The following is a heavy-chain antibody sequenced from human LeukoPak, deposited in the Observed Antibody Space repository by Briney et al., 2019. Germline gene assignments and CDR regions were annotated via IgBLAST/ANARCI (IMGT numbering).Heavy chain of an antibody. CDR3: AKVSDYKTYYYGMDV. D-gene: IGHD4-11*01. V-gene: IGHV3-9*01. Sequence: GGSLRLSCAASGFTFDDYAMHWVRQAPGKGLEWVSGISWNSGSIGYADSVKGRFTNSRDNAKNSLYLQMNSLRAEDTALYYCAKVSDYKTYYYGMDVWGQGTTVTVSS. J-gene: IGHJ6*02. CDR1: GFTFDDYA. CDR2: ISWNSGSI.